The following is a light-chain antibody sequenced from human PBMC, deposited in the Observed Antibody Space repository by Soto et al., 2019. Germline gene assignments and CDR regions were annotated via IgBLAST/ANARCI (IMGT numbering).Light chain of an antibody. J-gene: IGLJ2*01. CDR1: SDDIGANNY. V-gene: IGLV2-14*01. CDR3: TSYTSASTLV. Sequence: QSALTQPASVSGSPGQSITISCTGTSDDIGANNYVSWYQHRPGKAPKILIYEAANRPSGISHRFSGSKSGNTASLTISGLQAEDEADYFCTSYTSASTLVFGGGTQLTVL. CDR2: EAA.